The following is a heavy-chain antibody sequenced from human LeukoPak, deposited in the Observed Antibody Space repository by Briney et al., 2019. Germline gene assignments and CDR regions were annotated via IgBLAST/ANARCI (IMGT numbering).Heavy chain of an antibody. CDR2: ISSTSSYI. D-gene: IGHD6-19*01. V-gene: IGHV3-21*01. J-gene: IGHJ4*02. Sequence: GGSLRPSCAASGFTFYSYNMNWVRQAPGKGLEWVSSISSTSSYIYYADSLKGRFTVSRDNAKNSLYLQVASLRAEDTAVYYCARDLAGTFDYWGQGALVTVSS. CDR3: ARDLAGTFDY. CDR1: GFTFYSYN.